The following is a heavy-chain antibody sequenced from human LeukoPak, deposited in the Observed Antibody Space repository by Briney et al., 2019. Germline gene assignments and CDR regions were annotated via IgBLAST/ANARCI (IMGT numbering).Heavy chain of an antibody. CDR3: ASGYSGYDYSYYFDY. J-gene: IGHJ4*02. D-gene: IGHD5-12*01. CDR1: GGSFSGYY. Sequence: SETLSLTCAVYGGSFSGYYWSWIRQPPGKGLEWIGEINHSGSTNYNPSLKSRVTISVDTSKIQFSLKLSSVTAADTAVYYCASGYSGYDYSYYFDYWGQGTLVTVSS. CDR2: INHSGST. V-gene: IGHV4-34*01.